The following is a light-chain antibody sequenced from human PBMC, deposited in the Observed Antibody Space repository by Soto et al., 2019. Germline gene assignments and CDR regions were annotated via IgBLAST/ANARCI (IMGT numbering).Light chain of an antibody. Sequence: QSVLTQPRSVSGSPGQSVTISCTGTSSDVGGYNYVSWYQQHPGKAPKLMIYEVSKRPSGASNRFSGSKSGNTASLTISGLQAEDEADYFCSSHAGSNLYVFGTGTKVTVL. V-gene: IGLV2-11*01. J-gene: IGLJ1*01. CDR3: SSHAGSNLYV. CDR1: SSDVGGYNY. CDR2: EVS.